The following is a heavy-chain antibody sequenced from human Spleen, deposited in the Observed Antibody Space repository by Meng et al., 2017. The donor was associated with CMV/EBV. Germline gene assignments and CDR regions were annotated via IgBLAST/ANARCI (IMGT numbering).Heavy chain of an antibody. CDR1: GFTFGDYA. V-gene: IGHV3-49*04. D-gene: IGHD5-24*01. J-gene: IGHJ4*02. CDR3: ARRLGDGYSLDY. Sequence: GESLKISCTASGFTFGDYAMSWVRQAPGKGLEWVGFIRSKAYGGTTEYAASVKGRFTISRDDSKSIAYLQMNSLKTEDTAVYYCARRLGDGYSLDYWGQGTLVTVSS. CDR2: IRSKAYGGTT.